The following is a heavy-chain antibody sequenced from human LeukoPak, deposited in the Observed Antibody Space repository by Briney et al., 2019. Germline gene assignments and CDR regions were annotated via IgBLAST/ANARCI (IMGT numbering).Heavy chain of an antibody. CDR2: IYYSGST. J-gene: IGHJ4*02. CDR3: ARAHAFRFDY. V-gene: IGHV4-39*07. CDR1: GGSISSGSYY. Sequence: PSETLSLTCTVSGGSISSGSYYWSWIRQPAGKGLEWIGSIYYSGSTYYNPSLKSRVTISVDTSKNQFSLKLSSVTAADTAVYYCARAHAFRFDYWGQGTLVTVSS.